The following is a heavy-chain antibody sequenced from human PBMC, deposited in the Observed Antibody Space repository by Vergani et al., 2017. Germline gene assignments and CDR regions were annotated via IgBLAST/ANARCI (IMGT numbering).Heavy chain of an antibody. Sequence: QVTLKESGPVLVKPTETLTLTCTVSGFSLSNARMGVGWIRQPPGKALEWLAHIFPNDEKSYSTSLKSRLTISKDTSKSQVVLTMTNMDPVDTATYYCALIRFWSGSPPRLKGPFDYWGQGTLVTVSS. CDR1: GFSLSNARMG. CDR2: IFPNDEK. V-gene: IGHV2-26*01. J-gene: IGHJ4*02. CDR3: ALIRFWSGSPPRLKGPFDY. D-gene: IGHD3-3*01.